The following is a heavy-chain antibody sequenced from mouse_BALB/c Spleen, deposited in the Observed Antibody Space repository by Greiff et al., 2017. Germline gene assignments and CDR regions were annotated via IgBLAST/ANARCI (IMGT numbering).Heavy chain of an antibody. V-gene: IGHV14-3*02. CDR1: GFNIKDTY. J-gene: IGHJ4*01. Sequence: VQLKQSGAELVKPGASVKLSCTASGFNIKDTYMHWVKQRPEQGLEWIGRIDPANGNTKYDPKFQGKATITADTSSNTAYLQLSSLTSEDTAVYYCASPVRRLSYYAMDYWGQGTSVTVSS. CDR3: ASPVRRLSYYAMDY. D-gene: IGHD1-2*01. CDR2: IDPANGNT.